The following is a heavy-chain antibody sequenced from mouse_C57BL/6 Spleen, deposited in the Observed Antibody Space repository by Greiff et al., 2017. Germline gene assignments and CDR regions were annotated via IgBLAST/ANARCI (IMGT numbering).Heavy chain of an antibody. J-gene: IGHJ2*01. CDR1: GYTFTSYW. Sequence: VQLQQPGAELVRPGSSVKLSCKASGYTFTSYWMDWVKQRPGQGLEWIGNIYPSDSETHYNQKFKDKATLTVDKSSSTAYMQLSSLTSEDSAVYYCARYYTVQYYFGYWGQGTTLTVSS. V-gene: IGHV1-61*01. CDR3: ARYYTVQYYFGY. D-gene: IGHD2-12*01. CDR2: IYPSDSET.